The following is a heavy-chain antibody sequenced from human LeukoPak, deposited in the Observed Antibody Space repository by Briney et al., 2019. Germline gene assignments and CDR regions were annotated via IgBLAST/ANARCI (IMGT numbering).Heavy chain of an antibody. Sequence: GGSLRLSCAASGFTFSSYWMHWVRQAPGKGLVWVSRINSDGSSTSYADSVKGRFTISRDNAKNTLYLQMNSLRAEATAVYYCARFMGSGWYRRYDHWGQGTLVTVSS. CDR1: GFTFSSYW. CDR3: ARFMGSGWYRRYDH. V-gene: IGHV3-74*01. D-gene: IGHD6-19*01. J-gene: IGHJ5*02. CDR2: INSDGSST.